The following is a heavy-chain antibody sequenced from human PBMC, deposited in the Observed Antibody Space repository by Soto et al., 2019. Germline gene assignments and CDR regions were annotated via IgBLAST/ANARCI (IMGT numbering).Heavy chain of an antibody. V-gene: IGHV3-23*01. J-gene: IGHJ4*02. CDR2: IGGSGSTT. CDR1: GFTFSTYA. CDR3: ARGRQTNYRDSDY. Sequence: GGSLRLSCAASGFTFSTYAMSWVRQAPGKGLEWVSAIGGSGSTTYYADSVKGRFTISRDNSKNTLYLQMSSLRVEDTAVYYCARGRQTNYRDSDYWGQGTLVTVSS. D-gene: IGHD4-4*01.